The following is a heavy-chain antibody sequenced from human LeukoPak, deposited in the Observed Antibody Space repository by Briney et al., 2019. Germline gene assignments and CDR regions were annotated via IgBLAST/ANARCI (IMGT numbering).Heavy chain of an antibody. Sequence: GGSLRLSCAASGFTFSIYSMNWVRQAPGKGLEWVSYISSSSTTKYYADSVKGRFTISRDNAGSSLYLQMNSLRDEDTAMYYCARDPLGEEAVGTESDYWGQGTQVAVSS. D-gene: IGHD6-13*01. V-gene: IGHV3-48*02. J-gene: IGHJ4*02. CDR2: ISSSSTTK. CDR1: GFTFSIYS. CDR3: ARDPLGEEAVGTESDY.